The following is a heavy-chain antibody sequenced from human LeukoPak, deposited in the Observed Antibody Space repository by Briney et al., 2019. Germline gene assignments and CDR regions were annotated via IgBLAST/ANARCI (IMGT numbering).Heavy chain of an antibody. CDR3: ARRDTGWNYCDY. V-gene: IGHV4-59*08. Sequence: SETLSLNSTISSDSINGHYWSWIRQPPGKGRGWIGEIHYKESTNYNLSLKSRVTISVDTSKKHLSLNLTSVLAADTAIYYCARRDTGWNYCDYWGQGILVTVSS. J-gene: IGHJ4*02. CDR1: SDSINGHY. CDR2: IHYKEST. D-gene: IGHD6-19*01.